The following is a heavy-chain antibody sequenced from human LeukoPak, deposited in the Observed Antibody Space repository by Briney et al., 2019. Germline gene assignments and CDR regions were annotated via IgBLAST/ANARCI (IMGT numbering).Heavy chain of an antibody. CDR2: ISYTGST. J-gene: IGHJ4*02. D-gene: IGHD3-10*01. Sequence: SETLSLTCTVSGGSISSNYWSWIRQPPGKGLEWIGYISYTGSTNYNPSLKSRVTISLDTSKNQFSLKLSSVTAADTAVYYCARAPLNSMIRGLGYFDYWGQGTLVTASS. CDR3: ARAPLNSMIRGLGYFDY. CDR1: GGSISSNY. V-gene: IGHV4-59*01.